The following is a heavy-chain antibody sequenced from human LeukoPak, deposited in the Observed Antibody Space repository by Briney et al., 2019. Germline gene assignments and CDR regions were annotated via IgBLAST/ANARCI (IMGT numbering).Heavy chain of an antibody. J-gene: IGHJ5*02. Sequence: GESLKISCKGSGYSFTGYWIGWVRQMPGKGLEWMGIIYPGDSDTRYSPSFQGQVTISADKSISTAYLQWSSLKASDTAMYYCARLSTRGSSGYYGWFDPWGQGTLVTVSS. V-gene: IGHV5-51*01. CDR2: IYPGDSDT. D-gene: IGHD3-22*01. CDR3: ARLSTRGSSGYYGWFDP. CDR1: GYSFTGYW.